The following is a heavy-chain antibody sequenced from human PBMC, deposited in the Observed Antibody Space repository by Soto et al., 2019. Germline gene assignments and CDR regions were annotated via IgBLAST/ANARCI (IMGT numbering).Heavy chain of an antibody. V-gene: IGHV3-7*03. CDR2: INQDGSVK. Sequence: GGSLRLSCAASGFTFRTYWMNWVRQAPGKGLEWVAKINQDGSVKYYVDSVRGRFTISRDNSKYTLYLQMNSLRAEDTAVYYCAKDLQTGSTGWFDPWGQGTLVTVSS. CDR3: AKDLQTGSTGWFDP. D-gene: IGHD1-7*01. CDR1: GFTFRTYW. J-gene: IGHJ5*02.